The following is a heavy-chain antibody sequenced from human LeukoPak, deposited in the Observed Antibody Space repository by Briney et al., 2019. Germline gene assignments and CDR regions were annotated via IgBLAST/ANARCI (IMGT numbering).Heavy chain of an antibody. CDR2: ISAYNGNT. J-gene: IGHJ4*02. D-gene: IGHD3-22*01. CDR1: GYTFTSYG. CDR3: ARDTISYYYDSSGYGDYFDY. V-gene: IGHV1-18*01. Sequence: ASVKVSCKASGYTFTSYGISWVRQAPGQGLEWMGWISAYNGNTNYAQKLQGRVTMTTDTPTSTAYMELRSLRSDDTAVYYCARDTISYYYDSSGYGDYFDYWGQGTLVTVSS.